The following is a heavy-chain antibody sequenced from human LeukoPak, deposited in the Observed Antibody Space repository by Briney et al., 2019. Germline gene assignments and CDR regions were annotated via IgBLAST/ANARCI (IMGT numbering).Heavy chain of an antibody. D-gene: IGHD6-19*01. CDR2: IYYSGST. V-gene: IGHV4-31*03. CDR1: GGSISSGGYY. J-gene: IGHJ6*02. Sequence: PSETLSLTCTVSGGSISSGGYYWSWIRQHPGKGLEWIGYIYYSGSTYYNPSLKSRVTISVDTSKNQFSLKLSSVTAADTAVYYCARGTESIAVAGSYYYYGMDVWGQGTTVTVSS. CDR3: ARGTESIAVAGSYYYYGMDV.